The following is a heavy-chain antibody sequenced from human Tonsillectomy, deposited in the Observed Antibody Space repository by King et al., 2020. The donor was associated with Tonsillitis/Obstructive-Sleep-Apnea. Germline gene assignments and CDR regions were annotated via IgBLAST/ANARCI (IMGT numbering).Heavy chain of an antibody. V-gene: IGHV4-34*01. CDR1: GGSFSGYY. D-gene: IGHD7-27*01. CDR2: INHSGST. Sequence: VKLQQWGAGLLKPSETLSLTCAVYGGSFSGYYWSWIRQPPGKGLEWIGEINHSGSTNYNPSLKSRVTISVDTSKNQFSLKLSSVTAADTAVYYCARGGWGRDYFDYWGQGTLVTVSS. J-gene: IGHJ4*02. CDR3: ARGGWGRDYFDY.